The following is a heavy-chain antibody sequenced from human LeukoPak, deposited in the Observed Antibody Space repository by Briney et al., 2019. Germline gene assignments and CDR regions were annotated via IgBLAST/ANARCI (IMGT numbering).Heavy chain of an antibody. V-gene: IGHV7-4-1*02. CDR3: ARDPYTSSNSYRGRVNNWFDP. D-gene: IGHD6-13*01. J-gene: IGHJ5*02. CDR1: GYSFSSYG. Sequence: GASVKVSCKASGYSFSSYGISWVRQAPGQGLEWMGWISTNTGNPTYAQGFTRRFVFSLDTSVSTAWLQISGLKAEDTAVYYCARDPYTSSNSYRGRVNNWFDPWGQGTLVTVSS. CDR2: ISTNTGNP.